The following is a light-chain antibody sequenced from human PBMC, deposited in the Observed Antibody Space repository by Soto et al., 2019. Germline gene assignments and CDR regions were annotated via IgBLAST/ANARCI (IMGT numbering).Light chain of an antibody. CDR1: QSGRGKY. Sequence: EIVLKQSPGTLSLSPGERGTLSCRARQSGRGKYLAWYQQKPGQPPRLLIYASSNRASGVPDRVSGSGSGADFTPTISRLEPEDCAVYYCQNYGSAWTFGQRTKVESK. V-gene: IGKV3-20*01. J-gene: IGKJ1*01. CDR2: ASS. CDR3: QNYGSAWT.